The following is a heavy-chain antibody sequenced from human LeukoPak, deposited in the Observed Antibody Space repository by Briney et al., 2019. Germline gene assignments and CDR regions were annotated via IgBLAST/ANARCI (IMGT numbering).Heavy chain of an antibody. CDR2: ISSSGSTI. D-gene: IGHD6-13*01. CDR3: ARDQVRSRPYSSSWYNWFDP. V-gene: IGHV3-48*03. Sequence: GRSLRLSCAASGFTFSSYEMNWVRQAPGKGLEWVSYISSSGSTIYYADSVKGRFTISRDNAKNSLYLQMNSLRAEDTAVYYCARDQVRSRPYSSSWYNWFDPWGQGTLVTVSS. J-gene: IGHJ5*02. CDR1: GFTFSSYE.